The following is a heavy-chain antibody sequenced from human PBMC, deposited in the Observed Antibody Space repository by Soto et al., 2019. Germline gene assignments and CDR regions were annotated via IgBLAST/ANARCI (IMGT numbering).Heavy chain of an antibody. CDR2: IYYSGST. CDR3: ARAGSGWYGNWFDP. D-gene: IGHD6-19*01. V-gene: IGHV4-59*01. J-gene: IGHJ5*02. Sequence: SDPLSLTCTLSCGSISSYYWILIRQPPGKGLEWIGYIYYSGSTNYNPSLKSRVTISVDTSKNQFSLKLSSVTAADTAVYYCARAGSGWYGNWFDPWGQGTLVTVSS. CDR1: CGSISSYY.